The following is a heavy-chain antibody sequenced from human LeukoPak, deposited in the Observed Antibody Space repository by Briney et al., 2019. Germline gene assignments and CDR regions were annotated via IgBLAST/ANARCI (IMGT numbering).Heavy chain of an antibody. J-gene: IGHJ3*02. CDR3: AKERVSSGMMEGVLHM. V-gene: IGHV3-23*01. Sequence: SGSGSHTYYADSVQGRFTVSRDNFKNTVNLHLNTVRAEDTAVYYCAKERVSSGMMEGVLHMWGQRTTVSVSS. D-gene: IGHD2-8*01. CDR2: SGSGSHT.